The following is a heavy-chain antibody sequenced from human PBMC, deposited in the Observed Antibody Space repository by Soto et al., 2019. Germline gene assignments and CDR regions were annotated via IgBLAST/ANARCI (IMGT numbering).Heavy chain of an antibody. CDR2: ISYSGST. D-gene: IGHD3-3*01. CDR3: ARGIRVVDYYFDY. J-gene: IGHJ4*02. CDR1: GGSISSRDYY. Sequence: QVQLQESGPGLVKPSQTPSLTCTVSGGSISSRDYYWSWIRQPPGKGLEWIGYISYSGSTFYNPSLKSRVTISGDTSKNQFSLNLSSVTAADTAVYYCARGIRVVDYYFDYWGQGSLVTVSS. V-gene: IGHV4-30-4*01.